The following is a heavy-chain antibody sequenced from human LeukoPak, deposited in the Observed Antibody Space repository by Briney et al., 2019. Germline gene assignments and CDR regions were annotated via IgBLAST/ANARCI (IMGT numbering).Heavy chain of an antibody. V-gene: IGHV3-23*01. J-gene: IGHJ6*02. D-gene: IGHD2-2*02. CDR3: AKVVRCSSTSCYRHYGMDV. CDR2: ISGSSGDM. Sequence: GGSLRLSCAASGFTFSSYAMNWVRQAPGKGLEWVSAISGSSGDMYHADSVKGRFTISRDNSKNTLYLQMNSLRAEDTAVYYCAKVVRCSSTSCYRHYGMDVWGQGTTVTVSS. CDR1: GFTFSSYA.